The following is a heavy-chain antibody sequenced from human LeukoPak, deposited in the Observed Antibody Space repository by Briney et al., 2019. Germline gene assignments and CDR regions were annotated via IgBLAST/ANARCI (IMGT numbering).Heavy chain of an antibody. Sequence: SETLSLTCTVSGGSISSGDYYWSWIRQPPGKGLEWIGYIYYSGSTYYNPSLKSRVTISVDTSKNQFSLKLSSVTAADTAVYYCARGRYYDSRHATRHDAFDIWGQGTMVTVSS. J-gene: IGHJ3*02. CDR3: ARGRYYDSRHATRHDAFDI. V-gene: IGHV4-30-4*01. CDR1: GGSISSGDYY. CDR2: IYYSGST. D-gene: IGHD3-22*01.